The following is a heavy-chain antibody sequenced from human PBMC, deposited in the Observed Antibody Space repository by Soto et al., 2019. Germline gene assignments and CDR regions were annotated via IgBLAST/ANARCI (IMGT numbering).Heavy chain of an antibody. J-gene: IGHJ5*02. Sequence: QLQLQESGPGLVKPSETLSLTCTASGGSVSSTSYYWGWIRQPPGKGLEWIGTIYYSGTTYYNPSLKSRVTMSVDTSKNRFSLKLNSVTAADTAVYYCARHVSHSSSWYLGSWGQGTLVTVSS. CDR3: ARHVSHSSSWYLGS. CDR2: IYYSGTT. V-gene: IGHV4-39*01. CDR1: GGSVSSTSYY. D-gene: IGHD6-13*01.